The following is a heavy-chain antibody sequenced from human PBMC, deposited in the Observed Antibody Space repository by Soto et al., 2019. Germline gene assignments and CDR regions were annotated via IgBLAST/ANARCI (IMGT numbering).Heavy chain of an antibody. CDR2: IYYSGNT. D-gene: IGHD5-18*01. V-gene: IGHV4-61*08. CDR3: ARTPVDTSMIYWLDP. J-gene: IGHJ5*02. Sequence: SETLSLTCTVSGGSVSSGDYYWSWIRQPPGKGLEWIGYIYYSGNTNYNPSLKSRVIISVDTSKNLFSLKLTSVTAADTAVYYCARTPVDTSMIYWLDPWGQGTLVTVSS. CDR1: GGSVSSGDYY.